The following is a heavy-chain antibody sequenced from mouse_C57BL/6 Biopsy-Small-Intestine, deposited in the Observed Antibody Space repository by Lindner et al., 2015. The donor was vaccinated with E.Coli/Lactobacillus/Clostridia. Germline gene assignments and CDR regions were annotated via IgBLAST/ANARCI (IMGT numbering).Heavy chain of an antibody. CDR2: IYPRDGST. Sequence: VQLQESGAELVKPEASVKLSCKASGYTFTEYTIHWVKQRSGQGLEWIGWIYPRDGSTKYNEKFKGKATLTVDTSSSTAYMELHSLTSEDSAVYFCASRGLLSSYWYFDVWGTGTTVTVSS. CDR3: ASRGLLSSYWYFDV. V-gene: IGHV1-85*01. J-gene: IGHJ1*03. D-gene: IGHD2-1*01. CDR1: GYTFTEYT.